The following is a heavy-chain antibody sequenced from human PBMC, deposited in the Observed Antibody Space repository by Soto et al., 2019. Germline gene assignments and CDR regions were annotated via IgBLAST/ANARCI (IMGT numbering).Heavy chain of an antibody. D-gene: IGHD3-3*01. CDR3: AEQIGIGYPYSDY. Sequence: QVRLVQSGAEVKKPGASVKVSCKTSGYTFSSYPMHWVRQAPGQRVEGMGWINTGNGDTRYSERFQGRVTITRDTSASTAYMERSSLRSEDTAVYYCAEQIGIGYPYSDYWGQGTLDTVSS. J-gene: IGHJ4*02. CDR2: INTGNGDT. CDR1: GYTFSSYP. V-gene: IGHV1-3*04.